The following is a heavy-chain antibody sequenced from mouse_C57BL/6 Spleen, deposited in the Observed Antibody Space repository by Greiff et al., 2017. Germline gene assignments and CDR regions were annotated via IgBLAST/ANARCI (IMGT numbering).Heavy chain of an antibody. V-gene: IGHV14-4*01. CDR2: IDPENGDT. J-gene: IGHJ4*01. D-gene: IGHD2-4*01. CDR1: GFNIKDDY. CDR3: TTDYDRAIDY. Sequence: VQLQQSGAELVRPGASVKLSCTASGFNIKDDYMHWVKQRPEQGLEWIGWIDPENGDTEYASKFQGKATITADTSSNTAYLQLSSLTSEDTAVYYCTTDYDRAIDYWGQGTSVTVSS.